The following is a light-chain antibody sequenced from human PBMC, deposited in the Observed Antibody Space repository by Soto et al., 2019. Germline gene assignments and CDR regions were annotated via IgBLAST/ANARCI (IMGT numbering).Light chain of an antibody. CDR2: DAS. CDR1: QSVSSS. V-gene: IGKV3-15*01. CDR3: QSYSVWPLYT. J-gene: IGKJ2*01. Sequence: EIVMTQSPATLSVSPGERATLSCRASQSVSSSLAWYQHKPGQAPRLLIYDASTRATGIPARFSGSGSGTEFTLTISSLQSEDFAVYFCQSYSVWPLYTFGQGTTLEI.